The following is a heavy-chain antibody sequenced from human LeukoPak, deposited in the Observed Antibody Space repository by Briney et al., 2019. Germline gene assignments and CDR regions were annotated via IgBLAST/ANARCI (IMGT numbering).Heavy chain of an antibody. CDR2: IYYSGST. CDR3: AGPVDTALAYFDF. J-gene: IGHJ4*02. V-gene: IGHV4-39*01. CDR1: GGSISSSSYY. Sequence: PSETLSLTCTVSGGSISSSSYYWGWIRQPPGKGLEWIGSIYYSGSTYYNPSLKSRVTISVDTSKNQFSLKLTSVTAADTAVYYCAGPVDTALAYFDFWGQGTLVTVSS. D-gene: IGHD5-18*01.